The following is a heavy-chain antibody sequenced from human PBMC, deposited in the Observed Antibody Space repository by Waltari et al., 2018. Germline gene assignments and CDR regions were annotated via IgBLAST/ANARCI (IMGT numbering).Heavy chain of an antibody. V-gene: IGHV3-23*01. Sequence: EVQLLESGGGLVQPGGSLRLSCGTSGFTFSSYAMSWVRQAPGKGVRGVSSIIGRGAKTYYADSVKGRFTISRDNYKNTVYLQRDGLRVEDTAKYYCAKVDRFSAGAWHVFDYWGPGTRVTVSS. CDR2: IIGRGAKT. D-gene: IGHD3-10*01. CDR1: GFTFSSYA. J-gene: IGHJ4*01. CDR3: AKVDRFSAGAWHVFDY.